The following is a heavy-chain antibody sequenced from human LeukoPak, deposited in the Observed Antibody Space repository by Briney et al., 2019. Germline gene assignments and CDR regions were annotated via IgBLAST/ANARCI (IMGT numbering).Heavy chain of an antibody. V-gene: IGHV1-2*02. CDR3: ARDPSEYSSGWSPRDY. D-gene: IGHD6-19*01. CDR1: GYTFTGYY. CDR2: INPNSGGT. Sequence: ASVKVSCKASGYTFTGYYMHWVRQAPGQGLEWMGWINPNSGGTNYAQKFQGRATMTRDTSISTAYMELSRLRSDDTAVYYCARDPSEYSSGWSPRDYWGQGTLVTVSS. J-gene: IGHJ4*02.